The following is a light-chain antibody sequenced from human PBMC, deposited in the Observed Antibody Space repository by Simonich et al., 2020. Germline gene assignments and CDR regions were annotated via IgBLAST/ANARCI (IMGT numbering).Light chain of an antibody. CDR1: SSDVGSYNL. J-gene: IGLJ3*02. V-gene: IGLV2-23*01. CDR2: EGR. Sequence: QSALTQPASVSGSPGQSITISCTGTSSDVGSYNLVSWYQQNPGKTPKLRIYEGRKRPSGVYNRFAGSKSGNTASLTISGLQAEDEADYYCCSYAGSSTWVFGGGTELTVL. CDR3: CSYAGSSTWV.